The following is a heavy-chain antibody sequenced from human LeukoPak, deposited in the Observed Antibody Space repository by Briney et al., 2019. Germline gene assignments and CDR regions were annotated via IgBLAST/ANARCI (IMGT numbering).Heavy chain of an antibody. CDR1: GFTFSSYA. CDR2: ISGSGVST. Sequence: GGSLRLSCAASGFTFSSYAMSWVRQAPGKGLEWVSSISGSGVSTYYADSVKGRFTISRDNSTNTLCLQMNSLRAEDTAVYYCAKAGGSGWYFYWFDPWGQGTLVTVSS. J-gene: IGHJ5*02. D-gene: IGHD6-19*01. V-gene: IGHV3-23*01. CDR3: AKAGGSGWYFYWFDP.